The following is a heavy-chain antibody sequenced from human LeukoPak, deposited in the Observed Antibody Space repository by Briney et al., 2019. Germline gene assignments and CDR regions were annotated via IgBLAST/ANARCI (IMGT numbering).Heavy chain of an antibody. CDR1: GGTFSSYA. Sequence: SVKVSCKASGGTFSSYAISWVRQAPGPGLEWMGGIIPIFGTANYAQKFQGRVTITTDESTSTAYMELSSLRSEDTAVYYCARSALITMVRGVTFDYWGRGTLVTVSS. V-gene: IGHV1-69*05. CDR2: IIPIFGTA. J-gene: IGHJ4*02. D-gene: IGHD3-10*01. CDR3: ARSALITMVRGVTFDY.